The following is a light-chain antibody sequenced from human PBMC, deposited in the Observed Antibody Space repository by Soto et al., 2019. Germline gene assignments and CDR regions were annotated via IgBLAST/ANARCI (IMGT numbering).Light chain of an antibody. CDR2: KVS. Sequence: DVVMTQSPLSMPVTLGQPASISCRSNKSLVHSDGIAYFSWFQQRPGRSPRRLLYKVSNRYSGDLARYSGSGSGPHFALKSRRVEAAYVGRYYGMKRTHWPISFGQVTRLEIK. CDR1: KSLVHSDGIAY. V-gene: IGKV2-30*02. J-gene: IGKJ5*01. CDR3: MKRTHWPIS.